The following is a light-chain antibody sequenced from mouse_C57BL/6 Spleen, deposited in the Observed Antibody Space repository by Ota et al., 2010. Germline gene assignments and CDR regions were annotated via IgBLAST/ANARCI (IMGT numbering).Light chain of an antibody. CDR3: QQYYTYPLT. CDR1: QDVGTA. J-gene: IGKJ5*01. Sequence: DIVMTQSHKFMSTSVGDRVSITCKASQDVGTAVAWYQQKPGQSPKLLIYWASTRHTGVPDRFTGSGSGTDFTLTISNVQSEDLADYFCQQYYTYPLTFGAGTNLELK. V-gene: IGKV6-23*01. CDR2: WAS.